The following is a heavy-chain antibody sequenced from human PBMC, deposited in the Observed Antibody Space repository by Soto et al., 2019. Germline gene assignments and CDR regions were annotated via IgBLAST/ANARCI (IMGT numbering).Heavy chain of an antibody. J-gene: IGHJ4*01. CDR1: GGSISSSSYY. V-gene: IGHV4-39*01. CDR2: IYYSGST. CDR3: ATLSYDYLFFFFGMDF. Sequence: SETLSVTCTVSGGSISSSSYYWGWIRQPPGKGLEWIGSIYYSGSTYYNPSLKSRVTISVDTSKNQFSLKLSSVTAADTAVYYCATLSYDYLFFFFGMDFWGLGTLVTVPS. D-gene: IGHD5-18*01.